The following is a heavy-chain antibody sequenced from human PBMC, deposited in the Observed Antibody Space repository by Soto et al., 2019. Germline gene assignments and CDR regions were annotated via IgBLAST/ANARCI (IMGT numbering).Heavy chain of an antibody. CDR1: GGSINSGAYY. J-gene: IGHJ5*02. V-gene: IGHV4-31*03. CDR3: ARSTVGYCGSTGCFYWFDP. Sequence: ASETLSLTCTVSGGSINSGAYYWSWIRQHPGTGLEWVGYISYRGNTYYNPSLKSRVTISVDTSKNLFYLKLSSVTAADTGVYYCARSTVGYCGSTGCFYWFDPWGQGTLVTVSS. D-gene: IGHD2-2*01. CDR2: ISYRGNT.